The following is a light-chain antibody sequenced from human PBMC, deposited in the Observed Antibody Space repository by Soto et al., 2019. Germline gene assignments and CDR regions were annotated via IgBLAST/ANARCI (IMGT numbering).Light chain of an antibody. CDR2: GAS. J-gene: IGKJ4*01. Sequence: DIVMTQSPATLSVSAGERATLSCRASQSVSSYLAWYQQKPGQAPRLLIYGASTMATGIPARFSGSGSGTAFTLTISSLQSEDFAVYYCQQYNNWAPLTFGGGTKVEIK. CDR1: QSVSSY. CDR3: QQYNNWAPLT. V-gene: IGKV3-15*01.